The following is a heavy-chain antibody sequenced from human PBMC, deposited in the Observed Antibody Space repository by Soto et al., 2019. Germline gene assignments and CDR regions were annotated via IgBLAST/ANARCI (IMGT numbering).Heavy chain of an antibody. CDR3: AKAVPTVTIFDY. Sequence: GGSLRLSCAASGFTFSSYSMNWVRQAPGKGLEWVSSISSSSGSIYYADSVKGRFTISRDNAKNTLYLQMNSLRAEDTAVYYCAKAVPTVTIFDYWGQGTLVTVSS. CDR2: ISSSSGSI. CDR1: GFTFSSYS. D-gene: IGHD4-17*01. J-gene: IGHJ4*02. V-gene: IGHV3-21*04.